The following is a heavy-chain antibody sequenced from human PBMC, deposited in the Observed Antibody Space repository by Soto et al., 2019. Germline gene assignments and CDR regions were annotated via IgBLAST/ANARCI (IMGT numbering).Heavy chain of an antibody. CDR2: INSKTDAGTT. J-gene: IGHJ6*04. D-gene: IGHD3-3*01. V-gene: IGHV3-15*07. CDR1: GFTFSNAW. CDR3: ATRYYDFWTGPQGDV. Sequence: PGGPLTLSCAASGFTFSNAWVNWVCQTPEKRVEWVVRINSKTDAGTTDYPAPVKARYTYSREKSKNPLYLQMKSLKNEDTDVYYCATRYYDFWTGPQGDVWGKGTTVTVSS.